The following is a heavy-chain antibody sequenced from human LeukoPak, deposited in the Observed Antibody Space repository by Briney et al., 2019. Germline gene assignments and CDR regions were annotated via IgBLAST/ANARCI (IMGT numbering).Heavy chain of an antibody. D-gene: IGHD2-2*01. CDR2: IYPGDSDT. CDR3: ASPPTRECSSISCPLSY. Sequence: GESLKISCKGSGYSFTTYWIAWVRQMPGKGLEWMGIIYPGDSDTRYSPSFQGQVTISVGKSVRAAYLQWSSLKASDTAMYYCASPPTRECSSISCPLSYWGQGTLVTVSS. CDR1: GYSFTTYW. V-gene: IGHV5-51*01. J-gene: IGHJ4*02.